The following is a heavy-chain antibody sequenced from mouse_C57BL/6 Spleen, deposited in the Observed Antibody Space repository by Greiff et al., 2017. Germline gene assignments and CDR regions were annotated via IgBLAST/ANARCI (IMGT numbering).Heavy chain of an antibody. V-gene: IGHV7-3*01. CDR1: GFTFTDYY. D-gene: IGHD1-1*01. J-gene: IGHJ2*01. CDR2: IRNKANGYTT. Sequence: EVQLQESGGGLVQPGGSLSLSCAASGFTFTDYYMSWVRQPPGKALEWLGFIRNKANGYTTEYSASVKGRFTISRDNSQSILYLQMNALRAEDSATYYCARYTTSWYFDYWGQGTTLTVSS. CDR3: ARYTTSWYFDY.